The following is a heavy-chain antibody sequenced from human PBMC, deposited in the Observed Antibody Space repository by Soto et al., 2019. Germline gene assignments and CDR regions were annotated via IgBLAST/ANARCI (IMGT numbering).Heavy chain of an antibody. V-gene: IGHV4-39*01. D-gene: IGHD2-8*01. CDR3: ARPRRPEYCTNGVCPAYWYFDL. Sequence: QLQLQESGPGLVKPSETLSLTCTVSGGSISSSSYYWGWIRQPPGKGLEWIGSIYYSGSTYYNPSLKSRVTISVDTSKNQFSLKLSSVTAADTAVYYCARPRRPEYCTNGVCPAYWYFDLWGRGTLVTVSS. CDR1: GGSISSSSYY. J-gene: IGHJ2*01. CDR2: IYYSGST.